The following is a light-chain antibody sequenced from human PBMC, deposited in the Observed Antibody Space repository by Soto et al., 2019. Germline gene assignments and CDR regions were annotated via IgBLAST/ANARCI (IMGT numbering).Light chain of an antibody. CDR2: DAS. J-gene: IGKJ4*01. Sequence: IQMTQSPSTLSASVGDRVTITCRASQTIGSWLAWYEQKPGTAPKLVIYDASTLESGVPSRFRVIGSGTEFTITISSLQPDDGETYDCQQYDNYPLTFGGGTKVDIK. V-gene: IGKV1-5*01. CDR3: QQYDNYPLT. CDR1: QTIGSW.